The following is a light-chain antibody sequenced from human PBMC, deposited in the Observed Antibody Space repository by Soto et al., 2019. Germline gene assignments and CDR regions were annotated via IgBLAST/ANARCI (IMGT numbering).Light chain of an antibody. CDR1: QGISSY. CDR3: QQLNSYPYT. Sequence: IQLTQSPSSLSASVGDRVTITCRASQGISSYLAWYQQKPGKAPKLLIYAASTLQSGVASRFSGSGSGTDFTLTISSLQPEDFATYYCQQLNSYPYTFDQGTKLEIK. V-gene: IGKV1-9*01. J-gene: IGKJ2*01. CDR2: AAS.